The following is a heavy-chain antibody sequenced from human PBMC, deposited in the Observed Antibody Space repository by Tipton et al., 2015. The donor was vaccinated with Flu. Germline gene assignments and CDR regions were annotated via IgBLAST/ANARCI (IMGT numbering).Heavy chain of an antibody. D-gene: IGHD6-13*01. J-gene: IGHJ5*02. CDR3: AREAYSSNWPNWFDP. V-gene: IGHV4-59*01. Sequence: TLSLTCTVSGGSISPYYWSWIRQPPGKGLEWIGNFFYSGSTNYNPFLKSRITISVDTSKNQISLKLSSVTAADTAVYYCAREAYSSNWPNWFDPWGQGTLVTVSS. CDR1: GGSISPYY. CDR2: FFYSGST.